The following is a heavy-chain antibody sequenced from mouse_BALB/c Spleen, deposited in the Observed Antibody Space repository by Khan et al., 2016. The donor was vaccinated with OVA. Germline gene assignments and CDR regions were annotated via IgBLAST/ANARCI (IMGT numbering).Heavy chain of an antibody. Sequence: QVQLQQPGPELVRPGVSVKISCKGSGYTFTDYAMYWVKQSHAKSLEWIGLISTYSGSTNYNQKFKGKVTMTVDKSSSAAYMELARLTSADSAIYYCSRPAYDGYYDYWGQGTALTVSS. CDR2: ISTYSGST. CDR1: GYTFTDYA. D-gene: IGHD2-3*01. CDR3: SRPAYDGYYDY. J-gene: IGHJ2*01. V-gene: IGHV1S137*01.